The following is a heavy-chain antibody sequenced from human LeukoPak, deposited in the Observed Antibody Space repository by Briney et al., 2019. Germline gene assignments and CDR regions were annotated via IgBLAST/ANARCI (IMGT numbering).Heavy chain of an antibody. J-gene: IGHJ6*02. CDR3: AAGRIAPGYYGMGV. V-gene: IGHV1-58*02. CDR1: GFTFTSSA. CDR2: IVVGSGNT. D-gene: IGHD2-21*01. Sequence: GASVKVSCKASGFTFTSSAMQWVRQARGQRLEWIGWIVVGSGNTNYAQKFQERVTIARDMSTSTAYMELSSLRSEDTAVYYCAAGRIAPGYYGMGVWGQGTTVTVSS.